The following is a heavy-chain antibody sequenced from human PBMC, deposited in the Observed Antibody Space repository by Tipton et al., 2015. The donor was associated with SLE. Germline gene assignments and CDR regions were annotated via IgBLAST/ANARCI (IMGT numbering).Heavy chain of an antibody. D-gene: IGHD2-8*01. CDR2: ISYDGSNK. J-gene: IGHJ3*02. CDR1: GFTFSSYA. V-gene: IGHV3-30-3*01. CDR3: ARGGYCTNGVCLFGLGAFDI. Sequence: SLRLSCAASGFTFSSYAMHWVRQAPGKGLEWVAVISYDGSNKYYADSVKGRFTISRDNSKNTLYLQMNSLRAEDTAVYYCARGGYCTNGVCLFGLGAFDIWGQGTMVTVSS.